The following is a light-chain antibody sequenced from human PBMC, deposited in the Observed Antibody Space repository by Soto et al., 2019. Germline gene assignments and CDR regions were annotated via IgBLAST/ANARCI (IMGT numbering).Light chain of an antibody. J-gene: IGLJ2*01. CDR3: SSYTRSNSPL. CDR1: SSDVGGYDY. CDR2: EVS. V-gene: IGLV2-14*01. Sequence: QSALTQPASVSGSPGQSITVSCTGTSSDVGGYDYVSWYQQHPGKAPRLIIYEVSNRPSGVSNRFSGSKSGNTASLTISGLKAEDEADYYCSSYTRSNSPLFGGGTKLTVL.